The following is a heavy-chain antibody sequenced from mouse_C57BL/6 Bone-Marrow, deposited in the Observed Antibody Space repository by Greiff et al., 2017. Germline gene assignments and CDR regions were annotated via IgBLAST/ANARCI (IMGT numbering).Heavy chain of an antibody. CDR2: IYPGNGDT. CDR3: ARAEEGDYFDL. D-gene: IGHD3-1*01. CDR1: GFNFKDDY. Sequence: VQLKQSGAELVRPGASVKLSCTASGFNFKDDYMPWVKQRPEQGLEWIGWIYPGNGDTEYAAKFQGKATMTADTSSNTAYVQLSSLTSEDTAVYGRARAEEGDYFDLWGQGTTLAVSA. J-gene: IGHJ2*01. V-gene: IGHV14-4*01.